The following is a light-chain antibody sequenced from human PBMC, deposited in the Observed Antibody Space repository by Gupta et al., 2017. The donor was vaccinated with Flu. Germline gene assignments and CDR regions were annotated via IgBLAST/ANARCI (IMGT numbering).Light chain of an antibody. Sequence: AIRMTQSPSSFSASTGDRVTITCRASQGIRSYLDWYQQKPGEAPKLMIYAASTVQSGVPSRFSGSGEGKDFTLTSSCQQWEGCVDYYGQQNYSYLAFGGGTKVEIK. CDR2: AAS. V-gene: IGKV1-8*01. CDR3: QQNYSYLA. J-gene: IGKJ4*01. CDR1: QGIRSY.